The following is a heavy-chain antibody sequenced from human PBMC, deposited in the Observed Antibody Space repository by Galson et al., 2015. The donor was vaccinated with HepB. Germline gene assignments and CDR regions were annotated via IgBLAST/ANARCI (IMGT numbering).Heavy chain of an antibody. J-gene: IGHJ4*02. CDR3: AKDWVVTAILYYFDQ. Sequence: SLRLSCAASGFPFNKHAMHWVCQAPGKGLEWVAVISHDGNKQSYADSVKGRFTISRDNSKNTLYLEMNGLRTDDTAVYYCAKDWVVTAILYYFDQWGQGTLVTVSS. CDR2: ISHDGNKQ. CDR1: GFPFNKHA. D-gene: IGHD2-21*02. V-gene: IGHV3-30*01.